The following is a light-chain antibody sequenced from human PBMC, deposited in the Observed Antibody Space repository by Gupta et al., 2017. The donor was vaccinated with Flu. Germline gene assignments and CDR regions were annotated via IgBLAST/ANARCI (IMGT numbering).Light chain of an antibody. V-gene: IGKV1-9*01. CDR3: QQLHSYSS. J-gene: IGKJ3*01. Sequence: DIQLTQSPSFLSASVGDRVTITCRASQTICDYLAWYQQKPGKAPKLLMYAASTLQFGVPSRFRGSGSGTEFTLTISSLQPEDFATYFCQQLHSYSSFGPGTTVDIK. CDR1: QTICDY. CDR2: AAS.